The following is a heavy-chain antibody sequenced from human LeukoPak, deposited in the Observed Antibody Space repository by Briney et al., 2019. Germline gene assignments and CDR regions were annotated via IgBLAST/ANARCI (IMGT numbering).Heavy chain of an antibody. CDR1: GYTFTSYD. CDR2: MNPNSGNT. J-gene: IGHJ4*02. Sequence: ASVKVSCKVSGYTFTSYDINWVRQATGQGLEWMGWMNPNSGNTGYAQKFRGRVTMTRNTSISTAYMELSSLRSEDTAVYYCARVGYYDSSGYYSPQKAFDYWGQGTLVTVSS. CDR3: ARVGYYDSSGYYSPQKAFDY. V-gene: IGHV1-8*01. D-gene: IGHD3-22*01.